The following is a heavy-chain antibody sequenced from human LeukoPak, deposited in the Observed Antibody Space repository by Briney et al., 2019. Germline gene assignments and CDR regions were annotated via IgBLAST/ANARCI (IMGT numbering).Heavy chain of an antibody. CDR2: INPNSGGT. V-gene: IGHV1-2*02. J-gene: IGHJ3*02. D-gene: IGHD3-22*01. Sequence: ASVKVSCKASGYTFTGYYMHWVRQAPGQGLEWMGWINPNSGGTNYAQKFQGRVTMTRDTSISTAYMELSRLRSDDTAVYYCARDLQITVIVVPHHDAFDIWGQGTMVTVSS. CDR1: GYTFTGYY. CDR3: ARDLQITVIVVPHHDAFDI.